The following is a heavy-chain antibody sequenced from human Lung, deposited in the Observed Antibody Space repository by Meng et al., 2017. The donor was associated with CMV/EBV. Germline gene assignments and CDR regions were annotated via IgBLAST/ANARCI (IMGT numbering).Heavy chain of an antibody. J-gene: IGHJ4*02. V-gene: IGHV3-49*04. D-gene: IGHD3-3*01. Sequence: SXRLXXTTSGFNFGDYTMSWVRQAPGKGLGWVGLIRNKDYDGTTEYAASVKDRFTISRNDPKSIAYLQMDSLRIEDTAVYYCTRGGFLEWLSLTFDSWGQGTLVXVSS. CDR3: TRGGFLEWLSLTFDS. CDR2: IRNKDYDGTT. CDR1: GFNFGDYT.